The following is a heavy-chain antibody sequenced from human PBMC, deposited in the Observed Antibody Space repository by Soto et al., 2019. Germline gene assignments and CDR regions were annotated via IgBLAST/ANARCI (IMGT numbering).Heavy chain of an antibody. Sequence: GGSLRLSCAASGFTFSSYWMSWVRQAPGKGLEWVANIKQDGSEKYYVDSVKGRFTISRDNAKNSLYLQMNSLRAEDTAVYYCARVTWIQLWSTPYFDYWGQGTLVTVSS. V-gene: IGHV3-7*01. J-gene: IGHJ4*02. CDR2: IKQDGSEK. CDR3: ARVTWIQLWSTPYFDY. D-gene: IGHD5-18*01. CDR1: GFTFSSYW.